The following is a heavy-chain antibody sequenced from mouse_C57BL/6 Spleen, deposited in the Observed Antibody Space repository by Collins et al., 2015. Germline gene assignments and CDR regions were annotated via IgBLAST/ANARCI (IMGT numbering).Heavy chain of an antibody. D-gene: IGHD3-1*01. CDR3: TRKGLGPFAY. V-gene: IGHV6-6*02. J-gene: IGHJ3*01. CDR2: IRLKSNNYAT. CDR1: GFTFSNYW. Sequence: EVKLEESGGGLVQPGGSMKLSCVASGFTFSNYWMNWVRQSPEKGLEWVAEIRLKSNNYATHYAESVKGRFTISRDDSKSSVYLQMNNLRAEDTGIYYCTRKGLGPFAYWGQGTLVTVSA.